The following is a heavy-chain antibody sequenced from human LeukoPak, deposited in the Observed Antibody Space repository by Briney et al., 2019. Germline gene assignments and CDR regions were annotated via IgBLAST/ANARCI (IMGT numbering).Heavy chain of an antibody. V-gene: IGHV4-61*01. J-gene: IGHJ4*02. CDR2: IYYSGST. CDR3: ARGDRRRGYSYGNFDY. Sequence: SETLSLTCAVSGYSISSGYYWSWIRPPPGKGLEWIGYIYYSGSTNYNPSLKSRVTISVDTSKNQFSLKLSSVTAADTAVYYCARGDRRRGYSYGNFDYWGQGTLVTVSS. CDR1: GYSISSGYY. D-gene: IGHD5-18*01.